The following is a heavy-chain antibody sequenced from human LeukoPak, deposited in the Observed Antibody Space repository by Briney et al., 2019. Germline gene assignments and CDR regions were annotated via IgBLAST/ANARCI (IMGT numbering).Heavy chain of an antibody. CDR1: GYSISSGYY. CDR2: IYHSGST. CDR3: ARFQSRLYYYYYMDV. V-gene: IGHV4-38-2*02. Sequence: SETLSLTCTVSGYSISSGYYWGRIRQPPGKGLEWIGSIYHSGSTYYNPSLKSRVTISVDTSKNQFSLKLSSVTAADTAVYYCARFQSRLYYYYYMDVWGKGTTVTVSS. J-gene: IGHJ6*03.